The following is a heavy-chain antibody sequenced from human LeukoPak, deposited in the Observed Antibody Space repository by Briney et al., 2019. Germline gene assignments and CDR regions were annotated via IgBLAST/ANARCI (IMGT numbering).Heavy chain of an antibody. CDR1: GGTFSSYA. Sequence: SVKVSCKASGGTFSSYAISWVRQAPGQGLEWMGGIIPIFGTANYAQKFQGRVTITADKSTSTAYMELSSLRSEDTAVYYCARYDFWSGFSAFDIWGQGTMVTVSS. J-gene: IGHJ3*02. CDR2: IIPIFGTA. V-gene: IGHV1-69*06. CDR3: ARYDFWSGFSAFDI. D-gene: IGHD3-3*01.